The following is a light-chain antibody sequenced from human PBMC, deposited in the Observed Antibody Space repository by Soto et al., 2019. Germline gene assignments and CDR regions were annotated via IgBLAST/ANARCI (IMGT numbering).Light chain of an antibody. J-gene: IGKJ1*01. Sequence: VLTQAPYTLSVSPGERVTLSCRASQYVSGHFAWYQQRPGQAPRLIISGVSTRATGVPARFSGSGSGTEFTLTINSLQSEDFAVYYCHQYHYWWTFGQGTKVDIK. CDR1: QYVSGH. CDR3: HQYHYWWT. V-gene: IGKV3-15*01. CDR2: GVS.